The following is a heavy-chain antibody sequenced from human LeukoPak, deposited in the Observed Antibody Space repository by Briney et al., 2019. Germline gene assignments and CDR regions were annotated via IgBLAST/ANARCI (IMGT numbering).Heavy chain of an antibody. CDR2: INHSGST. Sequence: PSETLSLPCSVYGGSVSGYYWSWIRQPPGNGLEWIGEINHSGSTNYNPFLKSRVTISVDTSKNQFSLKLSSVTAADTAVYYCARGRPPSGYDFSYWGQGTLVTVSS. V-gene: IGHV4-34*01. CDR1: GGSVSGYY. J-gene: IGHJ4*02. CDR3: ARGRPPSGYDFSY. D-gene: IGHD5-12*01.